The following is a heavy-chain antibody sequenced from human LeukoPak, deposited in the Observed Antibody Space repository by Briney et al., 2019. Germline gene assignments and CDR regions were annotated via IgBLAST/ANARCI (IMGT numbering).Heavy chain of an antibody. Sequence: GGSLRLSCAASGLTGSHNYVSWVRQAPGKGLEWVSAIHTSGDACYADSVKGRFTISRDTSKNTLYLQINSLRVEDTAVYYCIVFGDSNHWGQGTLVTVSS. CDR3: IVFGDSNH. D-gene: IGHD4-17*01. CDR1: GLTGSHNY. CDR2: IHTSGDA. J-gene: IGHJ5*02. V-gene: IGHV3-53*01.